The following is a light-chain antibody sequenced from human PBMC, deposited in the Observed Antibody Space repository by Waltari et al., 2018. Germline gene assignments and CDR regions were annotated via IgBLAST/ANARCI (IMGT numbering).Light chain of an antibody. CDR3: QQFNSFPLT. CDR1: QDISSA. V-gene: IGKV1-13*02. CDR2: DAS. Sequence: AIQLTQSPSSLSASVGDKVTITCRASQDISSALAWSQLRPGKAPKFLIYDASILESGVPSRFRGSGSGTDFTLTISSLQPDDFGTYFCQQFNSFPLTFGGGTKVEMK. J-gene: IGKJ4*01.